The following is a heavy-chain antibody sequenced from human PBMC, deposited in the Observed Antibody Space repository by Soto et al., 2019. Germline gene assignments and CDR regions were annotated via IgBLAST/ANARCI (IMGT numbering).Heavy chain of an antibody. V-gene: IGHV1-69*12. D-gene: IGHD6-19*01. J-gene: IGHJ4*02. CDR1: GGTFSSYA. Sequence: QVQLVQSGAEVKKPGSSVKVSCKASGGTFSSYAISWVRQAPGQGLEWMGGLIPIFGTANYAQKFQGRVTIXEDXSXTTAYMELSSLRSEDTAVYYCARDMYSSGWYDRKRDWGQGTLVTVSS. CDR3: ARDMYSSGWYDRKRD. CDR2: LIPIFGTA.